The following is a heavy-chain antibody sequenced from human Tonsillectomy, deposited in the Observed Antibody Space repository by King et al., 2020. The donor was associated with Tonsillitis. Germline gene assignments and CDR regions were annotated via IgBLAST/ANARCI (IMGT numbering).Heavy chain of an antibody. V-gene: IGHV3-30*01. CDR2: ISYDGRNK. D-gene: IGHD6-19*01. Sequence: VQLVESGGGVGQPGRSLRLSCAASGFTFSSYAMHWVRQAPGKGLEWVAVISYDGRNKYYADSVKGRFTISRDNSKKTLYLQMNSLRTEETAVYFCAGEQWLVPSPFDYWGQGTLVTVSS. J-gene: IGHJ4*02. CDR3: AGEQWLVPSPFDY. CDR1: GFTFSSYA.